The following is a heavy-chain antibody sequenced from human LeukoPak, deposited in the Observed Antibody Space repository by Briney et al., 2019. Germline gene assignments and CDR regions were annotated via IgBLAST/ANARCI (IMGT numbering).Heavy chain of an antibody. CDR1: GFTFSSYE. J-gene: IGHJ3*02. CDR2: ISSSGSTI. D-gene: IGHD3-9*01. CDR3: ARDTLLRYFDWPTHAFDI. Sequence: GGSLRLSCAASGFTFSSYEMNWVRQAPGKGLEWVSYISSSGSTIYYADSVKGRFTISRDNAKNSLYLQMNSLRAEDTAVYYCARDTLLRYFDWPTHAFDIWGQGTMVTVSS. V-gene: IGHV3-48*03.